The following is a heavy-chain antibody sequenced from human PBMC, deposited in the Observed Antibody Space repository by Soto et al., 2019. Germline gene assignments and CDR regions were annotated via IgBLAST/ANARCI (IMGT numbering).Heavy chain of an antibody. Sequence: GGTLRLSCVASGFTFSNYAMSWVRQAPGKGLEWVSGISGSGGTTYYADSMKGRFTISRDNSKNTLFLQMNSLRAEDTAVYYCAKGRASDCPGCTQDYWGQGTLVTVSS. CDR1: GFTFSNYA. J-gene: IGHJ4*02. CDR2: ISGSGGTT. D-gene: IGHD2-21*02. V-gene: IGHV3-23*01. CDR3: AKGRASDCPGCTQDY.